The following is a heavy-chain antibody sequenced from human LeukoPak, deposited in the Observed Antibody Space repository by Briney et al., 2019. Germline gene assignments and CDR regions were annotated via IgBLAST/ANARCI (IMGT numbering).Heavy chain of an antibody. J-gene: IGHJ3*02. D-gene: IGHD1-26*01. CDR1: GGSISSYY. Sequence: SETLSLTCTVSGGSISSYYWSWIRQPPGKGLEWIGYIYYSGSTYYNPSLKSRVTISVDTSKNQFSLKLSSVTAADTAVYYCARSPGRNTHAFDIWGQGTMVTVSS. CDR3: ARSPGRNTHAFDI. CDR2: IYYSGST. V-gene: IGHV4-59*04.